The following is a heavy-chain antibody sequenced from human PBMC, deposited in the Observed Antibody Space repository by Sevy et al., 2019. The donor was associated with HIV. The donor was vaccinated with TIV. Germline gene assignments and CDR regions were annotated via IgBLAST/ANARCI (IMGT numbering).Heavy chain of an antibody. CDR1: GGSISSGGYS. J-gene: IGHJ4*02. D-gene: IGHD3-10*01. CDR3: ASSHITMVRGVSNYFDY. CDR2: IYHSGST. V-gene: IGHV4-30-2*01. Sequence: SETLSLTCAVSGGSISSGGYSWSWNRQPPGKGLEWIGYIYHSGSTYYNPSLKSRVTISVDRSKNQFSLKLSSVTAADTAVYYCASSHITMVRGVSNYFDYWGQGTLVTVSS.